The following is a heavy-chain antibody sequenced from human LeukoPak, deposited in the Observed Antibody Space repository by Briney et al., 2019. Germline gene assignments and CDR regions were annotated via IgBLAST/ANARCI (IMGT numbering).Heavy chain of an antibody. Sequence: PGGSLRLSCAASGFTFSSYWMSSVRQAPGKGLEWVSADSGSGGSTYYADSVKGRFTISRDNSKNTLYLQMNSLRAEDTAVYYCAKVVVVVPAAMREAYYYYGMDVWGQGTTVTVSS. CDR2: DSGSGGST. CDR1: GFTFSSYW. V-gene: IGHV3-23*01. J-gene: IGHJ6*02. D-gene: IGHD2-2*01. CDR3: AKVVVVVPAAMREAYYYYGMDV.